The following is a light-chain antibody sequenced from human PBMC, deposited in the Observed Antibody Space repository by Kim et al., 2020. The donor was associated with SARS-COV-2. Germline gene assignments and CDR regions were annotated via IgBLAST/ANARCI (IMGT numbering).Light chain of an antibody. CDR1: YNR. Sequence: YNRVSWYHQPPDTAPKLMIYEVTHRPSGVPGRFSGSKSGNTASLTISGLQPEDEAEYYCSSYAGGGTLVFGGGTQLTVL. V-gene: IGLV2-18*02. CDR3: SSYAGGGTLV. J-gene: IGLJ2*01. CDR2: EVT.